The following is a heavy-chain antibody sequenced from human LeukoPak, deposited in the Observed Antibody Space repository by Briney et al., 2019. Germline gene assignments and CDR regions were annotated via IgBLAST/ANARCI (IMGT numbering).Heavy chain of an antibody. CDR2: ISGSDGST. CDR3: SGGGSITVAGY. V-gene: IGHV3-23*01. J-gene: IGHJ4*02. CDR1: GFTFSTYA. Sequence: GGSLRLSCAASGFTFSTYAMSWVRQAPGKGLEWVSAISGSDGSTFYADSVKGRFSISRDNAKNTLYLQMNSLRAEDTAVYYCSGGGSITVAGYWGQGTLVTVSS. D-gene: IGHD6-19*01.